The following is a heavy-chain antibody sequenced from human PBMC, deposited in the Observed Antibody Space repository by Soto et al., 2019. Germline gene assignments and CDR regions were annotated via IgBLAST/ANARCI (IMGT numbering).Heavy chain of an antibody. CDR2: IKSRGSGGTT. D-gene: IGHD1-1*01. V-gene: IGHV3-15*01. CDR1: GFYFIDAW. Sequence: GGSLRLSCSASGFYFIDAWMSWVRQAPGKGLEWVARIKSRGSGGTTDYAAPVKGRFTISRDDSKNVIFLQMDSLKTDDTAVYYCNWNHDIYYRMDDWGKGTTVTVS. J-gene: IGHJ6*04. CDR3: NWNHDIYYRMDD.